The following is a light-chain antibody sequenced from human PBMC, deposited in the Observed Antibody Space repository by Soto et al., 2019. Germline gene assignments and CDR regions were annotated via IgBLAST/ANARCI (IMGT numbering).Light chain of an antibody. CDR2: KAS. V-gene: IGKV1-5*03. CDR1: QSISSW. CDR3: QQYNNWPGT. J-gene: IGKJ1*01. Sequence: DIQMTQSPSTLSASVGDRVTITCRASQSISSWLAWYQQKPGKAPKLLIYKASSLESGVPSRFSGSGSGTEFTLTISSLQSEDFAVYFCQQYNNWPGTFGQGTKVDIK.